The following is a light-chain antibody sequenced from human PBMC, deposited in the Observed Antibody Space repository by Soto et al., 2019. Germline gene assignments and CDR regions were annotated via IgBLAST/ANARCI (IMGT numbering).Light chain of an antibody. V-gene: IGKV3D-15*01. CDR2: DAS. CDR1: QSVSSY. Sequence: EIVITQSPATLSWSPVERATLSCRASQSVSSYLAWYQQKPGQAPRLLIYDASNRATGIPARFSGSGSGTEFTLTISSLQSEDFAVYHCQQYNNWPPWTFGQETKVDIK. J-gene: IGKJ1*01. CDR3: QQYNNWPPWT.